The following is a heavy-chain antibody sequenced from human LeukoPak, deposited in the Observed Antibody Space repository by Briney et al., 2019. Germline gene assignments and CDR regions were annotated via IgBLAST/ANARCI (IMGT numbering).Heavy chain of an antibody. J-gene: IGHJ2*01. V-gene: IGHV3-48*03. Sequence: PGGSLRLSCAASGFTFSNYEMNWVRQAPGKGLEWVSYISGGGSTRYHADSVKGRFTISRDNAKNSLYLQMNSLRAEDTAVYYCASSSGYYYTYWYFDLWGRGTLVTVSS. CDR2: ISGGGSTR. D-gene: IGHD3-22*01. CDR3: ASSSGYYYTYWYFDL. CDR1: GFTFSNYE.